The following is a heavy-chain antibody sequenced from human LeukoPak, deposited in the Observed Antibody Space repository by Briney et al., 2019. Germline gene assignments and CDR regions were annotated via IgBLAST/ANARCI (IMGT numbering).Heavy chain of an antibody. J-gene: IGHJ6*02. CDR3: AIMAYGMDV. Sequence: SETLSLTCTVSGGSISSYYWSWIRQPPGKGLEWIGYIYYSGSTNYNPSLKSRVTISVDTSKNQFSLKLSSVTAADTAVYYCAIMAYGMDVWGQGTTVTVSS. CDR1: GGSISSYY. CDR2: IYYSGST. V-gene: IGHV4-59*08. D-gene: IGHD2-8*01.